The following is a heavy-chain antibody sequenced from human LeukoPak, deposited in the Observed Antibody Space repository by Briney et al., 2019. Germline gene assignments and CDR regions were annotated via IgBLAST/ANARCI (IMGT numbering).Heavy chain of an antibody. V-gene: IGHV4-59*01. D-gene: IGHD6-19*01. Sequence: SETLSLTCTVSGGSISSYYWSWIRQPPGKGLEWIGYIHYSGSTDYNPSLKSRVTISVDTSKNQFSLKLSSVTAADTDVYYCARVGYSSGWSNFDYWGRGTLVTVSS. CDR1: GGSISSYY. CDR2: IHYSGST. J-gene: IGHJ4*02. CDR3: ARVGYSSGWSNFDY.